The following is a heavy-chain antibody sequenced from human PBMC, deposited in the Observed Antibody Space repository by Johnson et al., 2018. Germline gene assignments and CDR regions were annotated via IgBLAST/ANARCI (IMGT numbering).Heavy chain of an antibody. J-gene: IGHJ3*02. V-gene: IGHV4-59*02. CDR3: ARDDAGATRTNAFDI. CDR2: IYSSGRI. Sequence: QVQLQESGPGLVRPSETLSLTCTVSGGSVSGYYWSWIRQPPGKGLECIGYIYSSGRIKYNPSLKSRVTIAVDTSKNQFSLRLNPVTAADTAVYYWARDDAGATRTNAFDIWCQGTMVTVSS. CDR1: GGSVSGYY. D-gene: IGHD1-1*01.